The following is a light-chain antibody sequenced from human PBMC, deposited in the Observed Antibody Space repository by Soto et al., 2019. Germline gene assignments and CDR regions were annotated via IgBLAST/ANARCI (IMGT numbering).Light chain of an antibody. J-gene: IGKJ5*01. Sequence: DIQMTQSPASLSASVGDRVTITCRASQGIRNELGWYQQKPGKAPKRLIYDASSLESGVPSRFSVSGAGTEFTLTIRSLQPEDFATDYCLQHNSFPSITFGQGTRLDIK. V-gene: IGKV1-17*01. CDR1: QGIRNE. CDR3: LQHNSFPSIT. CDR2: DAS.